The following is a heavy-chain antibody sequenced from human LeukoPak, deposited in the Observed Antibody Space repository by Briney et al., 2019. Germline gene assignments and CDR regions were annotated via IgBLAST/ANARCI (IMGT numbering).Heavy chain of an antibody. CDR2: INSDGSST. J-gene: IGHJ6*03. CDR1: GFTFSSYW. Sequence: PGGSLRLSCAASGFTFSSYWMHWVRQAPGKGLVWVSRINSDGSSTSYADSVKGRFTISRDNAKNTLYLQMNSLRAEDTAVYYCARVSGSSWYGTYYYYYMDVWGKGTTVTISS. CDR3: ARVSGSSWYGTYYYYYMDV. V-gene: IGHV3-74*01. D-gene: IGHD6-13*01.